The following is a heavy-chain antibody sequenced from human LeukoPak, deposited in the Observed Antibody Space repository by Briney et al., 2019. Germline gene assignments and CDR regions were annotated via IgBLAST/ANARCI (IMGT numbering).Heavy chain of an antibody. CDR1: GFTFSSYA. D-gene: IGHD2-2*01. V-gene: IGHV3-23*01. J-gene: IGHJ4*02. CDR3: AKDKDIVVVPAAIGDC. Sequence: GGSLRLSCVASGFTFSSYAMSWVRQAPGKGLEWVSAISGSGGSTYYADSVKGRFTISRDNSKNTLYLQMNSLRAEDTAVYYCAKDKDIVVVPAAIGDCWGQGTLVTVSS. CDR2: ISGSGGST.